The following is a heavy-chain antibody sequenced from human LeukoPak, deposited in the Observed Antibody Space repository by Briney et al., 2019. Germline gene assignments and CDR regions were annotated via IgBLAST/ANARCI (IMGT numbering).Heavy chain of an antibody. CDR1: GFSFSNSG. CDR2: ISGGGANT. J-gene: IGHJ4*02. Sequence: QPGGSLRLSCAASGFSFSNSGMSWVRQAPAEGLEWVAGISGGGANTHYADSVKGRFTISRDNSKNTLFLQMNSLRDEDTAIYYCSKWNGYGDYWGQGTLVTVSA. V-gene: IGHV3-23*01. D-gene: IGHD1-1*01. CDR3: SKWNGYGDY.